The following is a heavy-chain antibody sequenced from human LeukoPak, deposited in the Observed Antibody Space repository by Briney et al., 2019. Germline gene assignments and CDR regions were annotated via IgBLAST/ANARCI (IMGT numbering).Heavy chain of an antibody. J-gene: IGHJ4*02. V-gene: IGHV4-39*01. CDR1: GGSISSSYSY. CDR3: ARSNLEWLLSLDY. Sequence: SETLSLTCTVSGGSISSSYSYWGWIRQPPGKGLEWIGNIYYSGNTYYSPSLTSRVTLSVDTSENQFSLKLSSVTAADTAVYYCARSNLEWLLSLDYWGQGTLVTVSS. D-gene: IGHD3-3*01. CDR2: IYYSGNT.